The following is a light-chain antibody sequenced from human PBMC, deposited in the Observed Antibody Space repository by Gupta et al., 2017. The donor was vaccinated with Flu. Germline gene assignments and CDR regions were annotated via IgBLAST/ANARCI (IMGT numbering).Light chain of an antibody. CDR1: QSISSY. CDR2: GAF. CDR3: QQSNSSPHT. Sequence: PSSLSASVGDRVTLTCRTSQSISSYLNWYQQKPGEAPHLLIYGAFSLRSGVPSRFSGSGSETEFSLTISGLQPEDYAIYYCQQSNSSPHTFGEGTKVEIK. V-gene: IGKV1-39*01. J-gene: IGKJ4*01.